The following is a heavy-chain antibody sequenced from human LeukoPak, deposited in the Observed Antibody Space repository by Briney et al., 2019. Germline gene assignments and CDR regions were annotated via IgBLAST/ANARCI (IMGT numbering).Heavy chain of an antibody. D-gene: IGHD3-10*01. V-gene: IGHV1-69*06. J-gene: IGHJ5*02. CDR2: IIPIFGTA. CDR3: ARDTIVVRGWFDP. Sequence: GASVKVSCKASGGTFSSYAISWVRQAPGQGLEWMGGIIPIFGTANYAQKFQGRVTITADKSTSTAYMELSSLRYEDTAVYYCARDTIVVRGWFDPWGQGTVVTVSS. CDR1: GGTFSSYA.